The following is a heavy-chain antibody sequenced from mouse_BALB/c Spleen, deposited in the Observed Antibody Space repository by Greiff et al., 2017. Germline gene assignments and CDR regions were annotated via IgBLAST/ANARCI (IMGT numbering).Heavy chain of an antibody. Sequence: EVMLVESGGGLVQPGGSMNLSCVASGFTFSNYWMNWVRQSPEKGLEWVAEIRLKSNNYATHYAESVKGRFTISRDDSKSSVYLQMNNLRAEDTGIYYCRGYFDVWGAGTTVTVSS. J-gene: IGHJ1*01. CDR3: RGYFDV. CDR2: IRLKSNNYAT. V-gene: IGHV6-6*02. CDR1: GFTFSNYW.